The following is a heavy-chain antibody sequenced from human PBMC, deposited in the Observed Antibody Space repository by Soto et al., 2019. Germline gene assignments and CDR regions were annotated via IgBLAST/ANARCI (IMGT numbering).Heavy chain of an antibody. D-gene: IGHD3-16*02. Sequence: SETLSLICDVSGGSISGYYWAWIRHPPGRGLEYLGHIYSSGSANYNPSLASRVTMSVDTSMTQFSLTLRSVSDADTAFYYCARHANGGSYPMDHWGRGTLVTVS. V-gene: IGHV4-59*08. CDR2: IYSSGSA. J-gene: IGHJ4*02. CDR3: ARHANGGSYPMDH. CDR1: GGSISGYY.